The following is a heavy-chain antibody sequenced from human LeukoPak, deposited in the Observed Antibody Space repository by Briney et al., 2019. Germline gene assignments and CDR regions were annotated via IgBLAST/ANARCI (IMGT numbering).Heavy chain of an antibody. J-gene: IGHJ4*02. V-gene: IGHV3-23*01. CDR1: GFTFSSYA. CDR2: ISGNGGNT. D-gene: IGHD3-10*01. CDR3: AKVMARTMVRGAPPSDY. Sequence: PGGSLRLSCAASGFTFSSYAMSWVRQAPGKGLEWVSAISGNGGNTYYADSVKGRFTISRDNSKNTLYLQMNSLRAEDTAVYYCAKVMARTMVRGAPPSDYWGQGSLVTVSS.